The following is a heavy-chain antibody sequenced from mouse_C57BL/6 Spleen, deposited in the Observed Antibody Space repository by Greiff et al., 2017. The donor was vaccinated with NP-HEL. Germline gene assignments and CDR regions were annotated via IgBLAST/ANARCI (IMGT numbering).Heavy chain of an antibody. J-gene: IGHJ2*01. CDR3: TCYYYGSS. V-gene: IGHV14-4*01. Sequence: VHVKQSGAELVRPGASVKLSCTASGFNIKDDYMHWVKQRPEQGLEWIGWIDPENGDTEYASKFQGKATITADTSSNTAYLQLSSLTSEDTAVYYCTCYYYGSSWGQGTTLTVSS. D-gene: IGHD1-1*01. CDR2: IDPENGDT. CDR1: GFNIKDDY.